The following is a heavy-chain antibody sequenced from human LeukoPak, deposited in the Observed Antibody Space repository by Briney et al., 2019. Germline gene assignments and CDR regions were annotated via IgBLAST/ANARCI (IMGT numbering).Heavy chain of an antibody. J-gene: IGHJ4*02. CDR2: IKSKPDGGTT. CDR3: TSETNYYDSSGYYSPFDY. V-gene: IGHV3-15*07. Sequence: GGSLRLSCAASGFTFSDYSMNWVRQAPGKGLEWVGRIKSKPDGGTTDYAAPVKGRSTISRDDSKNTLYLQMNSLKTEDTAVYYCTSETNYYDSSGYYSPFDYWGQGALVTVSS. D-gene: IGHD3-22*01. CDR1: GFTFSDYS.